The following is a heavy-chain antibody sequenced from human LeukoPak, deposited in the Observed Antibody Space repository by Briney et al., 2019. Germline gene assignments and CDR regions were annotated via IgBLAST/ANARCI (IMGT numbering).Heavy chain of an antibody. CDR1: GFTFSSYS. D-gene: IGHD1-26*01. J-gene: IGHJ4*02. Sequence: GGSLRLPCAASGFTFSSYSMNWVRQAPGKGLEWVSSISSSSSYIYYADSVKGRFTISRDNAKNSLYLQMNSLRAEDTAVYYCARLGGTGDRNKDYWGQGTLVTVSS. CDR3: ARLGGTGDRNKDY. CDR2: ISSSSSYI. V-gene: IGHV3-21*01.